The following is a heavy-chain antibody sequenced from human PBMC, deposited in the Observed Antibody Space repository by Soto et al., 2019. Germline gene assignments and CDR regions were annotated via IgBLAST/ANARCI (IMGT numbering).Heavy chain of an antibody. CDR1: GSTFSSYE. D-gene: IGHD6-13*01. Sequence: PGGSLRLSCAASGSTFSSYEMNWVGKAPGKGQEWISYISSCGGTMYYTDSVKGRFTISRDNAKNPLYLQMNSLRAEDTALYYCARGSFGTSWNAFDLWGQGTMVTVSS. CDR3: ARGSFGTSWNAFDL. V-gene: IGHV3-48*03. J-gene: IGHJ3*01. CDR2: ISSCGGTM.